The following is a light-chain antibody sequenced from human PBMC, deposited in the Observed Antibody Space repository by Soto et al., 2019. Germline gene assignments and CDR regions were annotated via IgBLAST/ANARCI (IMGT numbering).Light chain of an antibody. CDR2: DAS. V-gene: IGKV1-39*01. Sequence: DIQMTQSPSSLSASVGDRVNITCRASLSIITYLNWYQQKPGKAPKVLIYDASTLQSGVPSRVSGSGSGTDFTLTISGLQPEDIATYYCQPSYTPPWTFGQGTKVEI. CDR1: LSIITY. CDR3: QPSYTPPWT. J-gene: IGKJ1*01.